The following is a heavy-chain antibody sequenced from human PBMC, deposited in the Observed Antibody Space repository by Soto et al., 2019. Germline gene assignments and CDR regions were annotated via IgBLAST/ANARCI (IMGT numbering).Heavy chain of an antibody. CDR2: IIPIFGTA. CDR3: AVGTYYHDGSGYYYPEY. Sequence: QVQLVQSGAEVKKPGSSVKVSCKASGGTFSSYAISWVRQAPGQGLEWMGGIIPIFGTANYAQTFHGRVPITADESTRTAYMELSSLRSEDTAVYYWAVGTYYHDGSGYYYPEYWGQGTLVTVSS. CDR1: GGTFSSYA. V-gene: IGHV1-69*01. J-gene: IGHJ4*02. D-gene: IGHD3-22*01.